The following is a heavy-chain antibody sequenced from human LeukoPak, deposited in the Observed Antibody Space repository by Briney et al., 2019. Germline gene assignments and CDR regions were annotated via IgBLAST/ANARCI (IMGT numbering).Heavy chain of an antibody. V-gene: IGHV4-59*08. J-gene: IGHJ4*02. CDR3: ARHYSSGTYPLDS. CDR1: GDSISSSY. Sequence: SETLSLTCTVSGDSISSSYGSWIRQPPGRGLEWIGHIYYSKSTTYNPSLKSRLTMSIDTSKNQFSLKLSSVTAADTAVYYCARHYSSGTYPLDSWGQGTLVTVSS. D-gene: IGHD3-10*01. CDR2: IYYSKST.